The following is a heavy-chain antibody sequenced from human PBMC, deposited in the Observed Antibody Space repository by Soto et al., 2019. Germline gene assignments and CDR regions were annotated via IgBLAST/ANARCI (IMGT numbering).Heavy chain of an antibody. CDR2: TYYSGGST. D-gene: IGHD2-2*01. CDR3: ARAVYCRSASCSNWFDT. J-gene: IGHJ5*02. CDR1: GGPITSYH. V-gene: IGHV4-59*08. Sequence: NPSETLSLTCIVSGGPITSYHWSWIRQFPGKGLEWIAYTYYSGGSTYYSPSLRSRAAISMDTSKNQFSLILSAVTAADTAIYYCARAVYCRSASCSNWFDTWGRGTLVTVSS.